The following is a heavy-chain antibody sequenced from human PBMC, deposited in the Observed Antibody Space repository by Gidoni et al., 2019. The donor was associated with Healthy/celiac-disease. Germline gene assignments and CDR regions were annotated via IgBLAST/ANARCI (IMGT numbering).Heavy chain of an antibody. CDR1: GGTFSRYA. D-gene: IGHD2-8*01. J-gene: IGHJ6*02. CDR3: AVGYCTNGVCYSGGYYGMDV. V-gene: IGHV1-69*04. Sequence: QFQLVQSGAEVKKPGSSVTVSCKASGGTFSRYAIIWVRQGPGQGLEWMERIIPILGIANDAEKCQGRVKIKAAKSTSTADMELSSRRSEDTAVYYCAVGYCTNGVCYSGGYYGMDVWGQGTTVTVSS. CDR2: IIPILGIA.